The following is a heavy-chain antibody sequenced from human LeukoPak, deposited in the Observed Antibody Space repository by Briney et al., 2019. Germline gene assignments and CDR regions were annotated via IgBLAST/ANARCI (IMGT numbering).Heavy chain of an antibody. CDR3: ARWNYYDSSGFWADY. CDR1: GGSVSSGSYY. V-gene: IGHV4-61*01. CDR2: IYYSGCT. Sequence: SETLSLTCTVSGGSVSSGSYYWSWIRQPPGKGLEWIGHIYYSGCTNYNPSLKSRVTISVETSKNQISLKLSSVTAADTAVYYCARWNYYDSSGFWADYWGQGTLVTVSS. J-gene: IGHJ4*02. D-gene: IGHD3-22*01.